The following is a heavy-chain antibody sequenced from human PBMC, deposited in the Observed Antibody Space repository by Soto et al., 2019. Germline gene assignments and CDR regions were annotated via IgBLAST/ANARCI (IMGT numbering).Heavy chain of an antibody. V-gene: IGHV1-8*02. CDR3: ARDYYDSSGYYYLRDAFDI. Sequence: GASVKVSCKASGYTFTSYGISWVRQATGQGLEWMGWMNPNSGNTGYAQKFQGRVTMTRNTSISTAYMELSSLRSDDTAVYYCARDYYDSSGYYYLRDAFDIWGQGTMVTVSS. J-gene: IGHJ3*02. D-gene: IGHD3-22*01. CDR2: MNPNSGNT. CDR1: GYTFTSYG.